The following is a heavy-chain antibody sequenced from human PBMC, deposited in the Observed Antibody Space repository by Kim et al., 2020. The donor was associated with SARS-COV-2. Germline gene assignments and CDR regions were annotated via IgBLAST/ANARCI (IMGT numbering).Heavy chain of an antibody. CDR2: ITKRETVM. Sequence: GGSLRLSCEGSGFAFDSFAITWVRQAPGKGLEWVSLITKRETVMYYADSIKGRFTTTRDNSKAYLHMRGLRVEDAAMSYCSYALEPNASSFDFDV. CDR1: GFAFDSFA. CDR3: SYALEPNASSFDFDV. J-gene: IGHJ6*01. D-gene: IGHD2-2*01. V-gene: IGHV3-23*03.